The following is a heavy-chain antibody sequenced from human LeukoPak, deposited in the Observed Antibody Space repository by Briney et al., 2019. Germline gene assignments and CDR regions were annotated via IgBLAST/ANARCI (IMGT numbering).Heavy chain of an antibody. CDR3: ARGSDYDYGDCWANY. Sequence: ASVKVSCKASGGTFSSYAISWVRQAPGQGLEWMGGIIPIFGTANYAQKFQGRVTITTDESTSTAYLELSSLRSEDTAVYYCARGSDYDYGDCWANYWGQGTLVTVSS. D-gene: IGHD4-17*01. V-gene: IGHV1-69*05. J-gene: IGHJ4*02. CDR2: IIPIFGTA. CDR1: GGTFSSYA.